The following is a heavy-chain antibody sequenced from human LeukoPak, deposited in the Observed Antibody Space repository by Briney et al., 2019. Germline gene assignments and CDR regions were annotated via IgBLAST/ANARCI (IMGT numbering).Heavy chain of an antibody. J-gene: IGHJ6*02. CDR3: AKDQFEYYDSSGYPSYHYYGMDV. CDR2: ISGSGGST. Sequence: PGASLRLSCAASGFTFSSYATSWVRQAPGKGLEWVSAISGSGGSTYYADSVKGRFTISRDNSKNTLYLQMNSLRAEDTAVYYCAKDQFEYYDSSGYPSYHYYGMDVWGQGTTVTVSS. D-gene: IGHD3-22*01. V-gene: IGHV3-23*01. CDR1: GFTFSSYA.